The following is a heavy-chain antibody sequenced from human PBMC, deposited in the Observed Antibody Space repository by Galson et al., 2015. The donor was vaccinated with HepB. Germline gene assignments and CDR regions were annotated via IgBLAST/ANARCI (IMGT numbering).Heavy chain of an antibody. CDR1: GYTFGDYY. Sequence: SVKVSCKASGYTFGDYYMHWVRQAPGQGLEWMGWINPTSGVTKYAQKFQGRVTMTRDTSISTAYMKLSRLRSDDTAVYHCARLWFGELSPVDYWGQGTLVTVSS. D-gene: IGHD3-10*01. J-gene: IGHJ4*02. CDR3: ARLWFGELSPVDY. CDR2: INPTSGVT. V-gene: IGHV1-2*02.